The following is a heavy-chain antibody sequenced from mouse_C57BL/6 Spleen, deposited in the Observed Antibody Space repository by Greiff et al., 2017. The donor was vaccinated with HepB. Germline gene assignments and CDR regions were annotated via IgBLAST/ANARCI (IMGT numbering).Heavy chain of an antibody. J-gene: IGHJ3*01. CDR1: GFTFSDYG. D-gene: IGHD2-5*01. CDR3: ARDSNYVRFAY. V-gene: IGHV5-17*01. Sequence: DVKLVESGGGLVKPGGSLKLSCAASGFTFSDYGMHWVRQAPEKGPEWVAYISSGSSTIYYADTVKGRFTISRDNAKNTLFLQMTSLRSEDTAMYYCARDSNYVRFAYWGQGTLVTVSA. CDR2: ISSGSSTI.